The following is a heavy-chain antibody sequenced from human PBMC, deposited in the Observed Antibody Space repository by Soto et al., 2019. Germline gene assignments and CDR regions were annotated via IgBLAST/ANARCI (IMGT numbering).Heavy chain of an antibody. J-gene: IGHJ6*02. CDR2: ISSSGSTI. CDR1: GFTFSDYY. Sequence: VGSLRLSCAASGFTFSDYYMSWIRQAPGKGLEWVSYISSSGSTIYYADSVKGRFTISRDNAKNSLYLQMNSLRAEDTAVYYCARESRDYYYYGMDVWGQGTTVTVSS. V-gene: IGHV3-11*01. CDR3: ARESRDYYYYGMDV.